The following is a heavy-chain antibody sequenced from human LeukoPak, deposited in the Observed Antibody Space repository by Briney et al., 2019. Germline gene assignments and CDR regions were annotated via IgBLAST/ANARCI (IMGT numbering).Heavy chain of an antibody. CDR1: GFTFDDYT. V-gene: IGHV3-43*01. D-gene: IGHD6-13*01. CDR2: ISWDGGST. CDR3: AKDQELGIAAGTDAYYYYMDV. Sequence: GGSLRLSCAASGFTFDDYTMHWVRQAPGKGLEWVSLISWDGGSTYYADSVKGRFTISRDNSKNSLYLQMNSLRTEDTALYYCAKDQELGIAAGTDAYYYYMDVWGKGTTVTVSS. J-gene: IGHJ6*03.